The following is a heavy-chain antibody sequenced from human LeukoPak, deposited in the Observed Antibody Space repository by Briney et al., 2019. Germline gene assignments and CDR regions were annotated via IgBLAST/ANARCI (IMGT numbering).Heavy chain of an antibody. D-gene: IGHD4-17*01. Sequence: GGSLRLSCAASVFVFSIYAMSWVPQAPGKGLEWVSTLTSGGRIYYADSVKGRFTISRDNPRNTLHLQMNSLRVEDTAIYYYAIEREYGDRLFECWGLGTLVSVS. CDR2: LTSGGRI. CDR1: VFVFSIYA. CDR3: AIEREYGDRLFEC. V-gene: IGHV3-23*01. J-gene: IGHJ4*02.